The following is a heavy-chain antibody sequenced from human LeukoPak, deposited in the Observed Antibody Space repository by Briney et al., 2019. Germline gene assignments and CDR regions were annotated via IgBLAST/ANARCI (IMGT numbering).Heavy chain of an antibody. J-gene: IGHJ4*02. CDR3: ARRSGTTREGGHFDY. Sequence: PGGSLRLSCEVSGFTFSNYGMNWVRQAPEKGLEWVASIGGTATYMYYADSVKGRFTISRDNAKNSLYLQMNSLRAEDTAVYYCARRSGTTREGGHFDYWGQGTLVTVSS. CDR1: GFTFSNYG. D-gene: IGHD4-11*01. V-gene: IGHV3-21*01. CDR2: IGGTATYM.